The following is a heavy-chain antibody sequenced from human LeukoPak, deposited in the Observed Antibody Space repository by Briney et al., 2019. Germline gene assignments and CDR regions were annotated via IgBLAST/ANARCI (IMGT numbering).Heavy chain of an antibody. CDR3: ATGPPSNYYGSGSYYSAFDY. CDR2: FYPDDGET. J-gene: IGHJ4*02. CDR1: GYTLTELS. D-gene: IGHD3-10*01. Sequence: GASVEVSCKVSGYTLTELSMHWVRQAPGKGLEWMGGFYPDDGETIYAQKFQGRVTMTEDTSTDTAYMELSSLRSEDTAVYYCATGPPSNYYGSGSYYSAFDYWGQGTLVTVSS. V-gene: IGHV1-24*01.